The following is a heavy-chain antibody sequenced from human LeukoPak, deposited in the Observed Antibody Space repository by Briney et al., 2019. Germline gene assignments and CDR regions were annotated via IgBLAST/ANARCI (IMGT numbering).Heavy chain of an antibody. D-gene: IGHD3-10*01. CDR3: AREGVPGDYYGMDV. CDR1: GFTFRNYV. J-gene: IGHJ6*02. V-gene: IGHV3-30-3*01. Sequence: GGSLGLSCAASGFTFRNYVIHWVRQAPGKGLEWVAVTSSDLNVKLYADSVQGRFTISRDNSKNTVDLQMNSLRAEDTAVYYCAREGVPGDYYGMDVWGQGTTVTVSS. CDR2: TSSDLNVK.